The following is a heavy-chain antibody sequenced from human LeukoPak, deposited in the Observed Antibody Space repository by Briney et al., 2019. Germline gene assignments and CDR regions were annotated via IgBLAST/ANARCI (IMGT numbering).Heavy chain of an antibody. J-gene: IGHJ6*03. Sequence: SETLSLTCTVSGGSISSSSYYWGWIRQPPGKGLEWIGGIYYSGSTYYNPSLKSRVTISVDTSKNQFSLKLSSVTAADTAVYYCASYSGSSSPYYYYYYMDVWGKGTTVTVSS. CDR2: IYYSGST. CDR1: GGSISSSSYY. CDR3: ASYSGSSSPYYYYYYMDV. D-gene: IGHD1-26*01. V-gene: IGHV4-39*01.